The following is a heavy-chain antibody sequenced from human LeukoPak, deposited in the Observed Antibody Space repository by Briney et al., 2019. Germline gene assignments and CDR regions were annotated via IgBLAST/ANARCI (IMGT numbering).Heavy chain of an antibody. Sequence: GGSLRLSCTASGFTFSSYAMNWVRQAPGKGLEWVSSISSGSTYIYYADSVKGRFSISRDNAKNSLYLQMNSLRAEDTAVYYCGRGATDYDIWGQGTMVTVSS. J-gene: IGHJ3*02. D-gene: IGHD4-11*01. CDR1: GFTFSSYA. CDR3: GRGATDYDI. V-gene: IGHV3-21*01. CDR2: ISSGSTYI.